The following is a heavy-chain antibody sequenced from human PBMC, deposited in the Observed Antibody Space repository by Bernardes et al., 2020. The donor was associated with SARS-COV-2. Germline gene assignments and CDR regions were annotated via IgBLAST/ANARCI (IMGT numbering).Heavy chain of an antibody. V-gene: IGHV1-2*02. CDR3: ARRGRGYHYAYAAY. CDR2: IHPDNGGT. J-gene: IGHJ4*02. D-gene: IGHD5-18*01. Sequence: ASVKVSCKASGYTFTAYYMHWVRQAPGQGLEWMGWIHPDNGGTNYAQKFQGRVTMTSDTSISTAYMELRKLRSDDTAVYYCARRGRGYHYAYAAYWGQGTLVTVSS. CDR1: GYTFTAYY.